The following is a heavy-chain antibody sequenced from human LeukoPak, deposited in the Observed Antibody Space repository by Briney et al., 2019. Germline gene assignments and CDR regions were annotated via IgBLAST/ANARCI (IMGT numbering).Heavy chain of an antibody. V-gene: IGHV4-59*01. CDR3: ARGLQWELLGAFDI. CDR2: IYYSGRT. D-gene: IGHD1-26*01. J-gene: IGHJ3*02. Sequence: SSETLSLTCTVSGGSISSYYWSWIRQPPGKGLGWIGYIYYSGRTNYNPSLKSRVTISVDTSKNQFSLKLRSVTAADTAVYYCARGLQWELLGAFDIWGQGTMVTVSS. CDR1: GGSISSYY.